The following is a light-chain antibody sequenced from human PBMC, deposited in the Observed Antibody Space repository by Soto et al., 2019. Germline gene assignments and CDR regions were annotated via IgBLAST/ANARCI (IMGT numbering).Light chain of an antibody. Sequence: EIVLTQSPATLSLSPGERATLSCRASQSVSSYLAWYQQKPGQDPRLLIYDASNRATGIPARFSGSGSGTDFNLTISRLETEDFAVYYCQQRSNWPLTFGGGTKVDIK. CDR2: DAS. CDR1: QSVSSY. V-gene: IGKV3-11*01. J-gene: IGKJ4*01. CDR3: QQRSNWPLT.